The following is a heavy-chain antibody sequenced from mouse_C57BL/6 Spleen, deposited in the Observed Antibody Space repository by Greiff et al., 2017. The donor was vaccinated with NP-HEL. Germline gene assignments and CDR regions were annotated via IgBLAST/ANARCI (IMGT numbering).Heavy chain of an antibody. J-gene: IGHJ2*01. CDR3: AREYGSSFDY. Sequence: QVQLQQPGAELVKPGASVKMSCKASSYTFTSYWITWVKQRPGQGLEWIGDIYPGSGSTNYTEKFKSKATLTVDTSSSTAYMQLISLTSEDSAVYYCAREYGSSFDYWGQGTTLTVSS. CDR2: IYPGSGST. CDR1: SYTFTSYW. V-gene: IGHV1-55*01. D-gene: IGHD1-1*01.